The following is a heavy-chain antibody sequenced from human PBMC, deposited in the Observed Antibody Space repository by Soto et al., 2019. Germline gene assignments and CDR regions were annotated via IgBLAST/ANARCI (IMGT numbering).Heavy chain of an antibody. Sequence: GGSLRLSCAASGFTFSSYGMHWVRQAPGKGLEWVAVISYDGSNKYYADSVKGRFTISRDNSKNTLYLQMNSLRAEDTAVYYCEKDTRYCSSTSCYIEYWGQGTLVTV. CDR3: EKDTRYCSSTSCYIEY. CDR1: GFTFSSYG. J-gene: IGHJ4*02. V-gene: IGHV3-30*18. D-gene: IGHD2-2*02. CDR2: ISYDGSNK.